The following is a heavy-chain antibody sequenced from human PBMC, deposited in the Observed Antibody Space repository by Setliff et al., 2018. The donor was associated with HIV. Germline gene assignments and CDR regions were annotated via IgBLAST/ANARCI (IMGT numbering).Heavy chain of an antibody. CDR3: ARGVVIGGTPYYFDN. V-gene: IGHV1-69*13. D-gene: IGHD2-15*01. CDR2: IIPVFGTA. Sequence: SVKVSCKASGGSFSDHAISWVRQAPGQGLEWMGVIIPVFGTANYAQRFQGRVKITADEFTRTAYMELNSLRSEDTAVFYCARGVVIGGTPYYFDNWGQGTLVTVSS. CDR1: GGSFSDHA. J-gene: IGHJ4*02.